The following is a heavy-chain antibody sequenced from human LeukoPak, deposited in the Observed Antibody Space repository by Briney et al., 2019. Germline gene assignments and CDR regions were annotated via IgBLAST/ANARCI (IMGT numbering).Heavy chain of an antibody. CDR2: INHSGST. CDR1: GGSFSGYY. J-gene: IGHJ1*01. CDR3: ARSGSGHGEFFQF. Sequence: SETLSLTCAVYGGSFSGYYWSWIRQPPGKGLEWIGEINHSGSTNYNPSLKSRVTTSVDTSKNQFSLRLTSVTAADTAVYYCARSGSGHGEFFQFWGQGTLVIVSS. V-gene: IGHV4-34*01. D-gene: IGHD2-15*01.